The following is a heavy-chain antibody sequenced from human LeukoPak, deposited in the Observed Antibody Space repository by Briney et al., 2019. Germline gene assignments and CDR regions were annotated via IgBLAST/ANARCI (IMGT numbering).Heavy chain of an antibody. Sequence: GGSLRLSYAASGFTFSSYWMSWVRQAPGKGLEWVANIKQDGSEKYYVDSVKGRFTISRDNAKNSLYLQMNSLRAEDTAVYYCARVGYSSYHDYWGQGTLVTVSS. CDR3: ARVGYSSYHDY. J-gene: IGHJ4*02. V-gene: IGHV3-7*01. CDR1: GFTFSSYW. CDR2: IKQDGSEK. D-gene: IGHD5-18*01.